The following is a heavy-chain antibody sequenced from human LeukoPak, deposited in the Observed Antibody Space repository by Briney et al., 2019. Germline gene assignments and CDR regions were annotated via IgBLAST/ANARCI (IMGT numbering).Heavy chain of an antibody. Sequence: ASVKVSCKASGGAFSSYAISWVRQAPGQGLEWMGGIIPIFGTANYAQKFQGRVTITADESTSTAYMELSSLRSEDTAVYYCARDTGYHDFLFDYWGQGTLVTVSS. J-gene: IGHJ4*02. D-gene: IGHD3/OR15-3a*01. CDR2: IIPIFGTA. CDR1: GGAFSSYA. CDR3: ARDTGYHDFLFDY. V-gene: IGHV1-69*13.